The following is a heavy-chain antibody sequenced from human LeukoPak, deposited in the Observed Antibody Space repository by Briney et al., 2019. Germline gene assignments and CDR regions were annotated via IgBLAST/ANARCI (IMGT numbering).Heavy chain of an antibody. CDR1: GFTFSSYA. D-gene: IGHD2-2*01. V-gene: IGHV3-23*01. CDR3: AKDLWIVVVPAGIAFDI. J-gene: IGHJ3*02. Sequence: GGSLRLSCAASGFTFSSYAMSWVRQAPGKGLEWVSAISGSGGSTYYADSVKGRFTISRDNSKNTLYLQMNSLRAEDTAVYYCAKDLWIVVVPAGIAFDIWGQGTMVTVSS. CDR2: ISGSGGST.